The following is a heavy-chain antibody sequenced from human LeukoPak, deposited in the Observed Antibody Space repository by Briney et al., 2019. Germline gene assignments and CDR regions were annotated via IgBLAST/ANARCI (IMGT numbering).Heavy chain of an antibody. V-gene: IGHV3-23*01. Sequence: GGSLRLSCVASGFTFSSYAMSWVRQAPGKGLEWVSVISGSGTTTHYADSVKGRFTISREDSKNTLYLQMSSLRVEDTAVYYCARRGYDILTGYSWYNWFDPWGQGTLVTVSS. CDR1: GFTFSSYA. D-gene: IGHD3-9*01. J-gene: IGHJ5*02. CDR2: ISGSGTTT. CDR3: ARRGYDILTGYSWYNWFDP.